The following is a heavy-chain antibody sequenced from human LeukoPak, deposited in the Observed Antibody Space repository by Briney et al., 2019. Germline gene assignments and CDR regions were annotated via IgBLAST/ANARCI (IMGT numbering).Heavy chain of an antibody. D-gene: IGHD6-6*01. CDR2: INHSGST. CDR1: GGSFSGYY. CDR3: ARGPASAEDY. J-gene: IGHJ4*02. V-gene: IGHV4-34*01. Sequence: SETLSLTCAVSGGSFSGYYWSWIRQPPGKGLEWIGEINHSGSTNYNPSLKSRVTISVDTSKNQFSLKLSSVTAADTAVYYCARGPASAEDYWGQGTLVTVSS.